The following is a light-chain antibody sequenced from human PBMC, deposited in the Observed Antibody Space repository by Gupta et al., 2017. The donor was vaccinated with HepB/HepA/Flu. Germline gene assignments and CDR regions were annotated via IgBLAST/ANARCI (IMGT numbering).Light chain of an antibody. CDR1: QSLLHINGYIY. J-gene: IGKJ4*01. V-gene: IGKV2-28*01. Sequence: EIVMTQSPLSLPVTPGEPASMSCRSSQSLLHINGYIYLDWYLQKPGQSPQLLISLGSNRASGVPRRVSASGSGTDFTLRISRVEAEDVGIYYCMQALQSPCTFGGGTKVEIK. CDR2: LGS. CDR3: MQALQSPCT.